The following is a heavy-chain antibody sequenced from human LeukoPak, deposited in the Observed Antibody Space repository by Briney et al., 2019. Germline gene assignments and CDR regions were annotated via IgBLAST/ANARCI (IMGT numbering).Heavy chain of an antibody. CDR1: GFTFSNYA. Sequence: GRSLRLSCAASGFTFSNYAMHWARQSPGKGLEWVAVIWYDGNDKYYRDSVKGRFTISRDNSKNTLCLQMNSLRVEDTALYYCARDAVSAGTLTTDYWGQGTLVTVSS. V-gene: IGHV3-33*01. CDR3: ARDAVSAGTLTTDY. J-gene: IGHJ4*02. D-gene: IGHD6-13*01. CDR2: IWYDGNDK.